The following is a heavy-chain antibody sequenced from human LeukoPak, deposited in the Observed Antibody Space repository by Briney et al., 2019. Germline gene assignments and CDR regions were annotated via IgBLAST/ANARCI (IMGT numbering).Heavy chain of an antibody. D-gene: IGHD2-15*01. CDR1: GFTFSTYW. J-gene: IGHJ6*02. CDR2: IKKDGSEI. Sequence: GGSLRLSCAASGFTFSTYWMSWVRQAPGKGQEWVANIKKDGSEIYYVDSVKGRFTIFRDNAKSSLYLQMNSLRAEDTAVYYCASYYCSGGSCSLGDGMGVWGQGATVTVSS. V-gene: IGHV3-7*01. CDR3: ASYYCSGGSCSLGDGMGV.